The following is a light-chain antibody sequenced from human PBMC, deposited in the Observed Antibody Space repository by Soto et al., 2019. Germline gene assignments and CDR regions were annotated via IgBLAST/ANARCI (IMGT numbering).Light chain of an antibody. CDR1: FSNIGDNA. Sequence: QSVLTQPPSLSATPGQRVNISCSGSFSNIGDNAVNWYQQLPGVAPKLLIYLNDQRPSGVPDRFSGSKSGTSAFLAISGLQSGDEADYYCAAWDDSLNALFGTGTKVTVL. CDR2: LND. J-gene: IGLJ1*01. CDR3: AAWDDSLNAL. V-gene: IGLV1-44*01.